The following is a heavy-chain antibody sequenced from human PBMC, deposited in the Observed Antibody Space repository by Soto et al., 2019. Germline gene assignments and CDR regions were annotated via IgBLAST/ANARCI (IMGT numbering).Heavy chain of an antibody. D-gene: IGHD1-26*01. CDR1: GFTFSSYG. Sequence: PGGSLRLSCAASGFTFSSYGMHWVRQAPGKGLEWVAVISYDGSNKYYADSVKGRFTISRDNSKNTLYLQMNSLRAEDTAVYYCAKDRGSYLYYGMDVWGQGTTVTVSS. CDR3: AKDRGSYLYYGMDV. V-gene: IGHV3-30*18. J-gene: IGHJ6*02. CDR2: ISYDGSNK.